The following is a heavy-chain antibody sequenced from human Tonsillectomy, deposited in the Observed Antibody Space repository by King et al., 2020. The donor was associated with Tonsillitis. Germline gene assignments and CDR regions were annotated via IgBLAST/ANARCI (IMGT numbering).Heavy chain of an antibody. CDR3: ARSPPIGGDVSSFDI. D-gene: IGHD2-21*02. J-gene: IGHJ3*02. Sequence: EVQLVESGGGLVQPGGSLRLSCAASGFTFSSYWMNWVRQAPGKGLEWVANVKQDGSEKYYVDSVKGRFSISRDNAKNSLYLQMNSLRAEDTAVYYCARSPPIGGDVSSFDIWGQGTMVTVSS. V-gene: IGHV3-7*03. CDR2: VKQDGSEK. CDR1: GFTFSSYW.